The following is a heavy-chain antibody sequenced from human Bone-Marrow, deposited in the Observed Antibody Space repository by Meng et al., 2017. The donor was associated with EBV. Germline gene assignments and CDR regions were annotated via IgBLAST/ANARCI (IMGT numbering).Heavy chain of an antibody. CDR3: AASPGWWRLDY. J-gene: IGHJ4*02. Sequence: VQLQEAGPGLVKPSETLSLTCTVSGGSISSYYWSWIRQPPGKGLEWIGEVSHSGSTNYNPSLKSRVTISLDKSENQFFLKVTSVTAADTAVYYCAASPGWWRLDYWGQGTLVTVFS. CDR2: VSHSGST. D-gene: IGHD6-19*01. CDR1: GGSISSYY. V-gene: IGHV4-59*12.